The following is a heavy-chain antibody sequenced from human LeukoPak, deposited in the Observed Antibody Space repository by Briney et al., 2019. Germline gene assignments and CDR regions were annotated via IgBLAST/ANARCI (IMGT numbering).Heavy chain of an antibody. V-gene: IGHV3-7*01. CDR2: IKQDGSEK. Sequence: PGGSLRLSCAASGFTFSSYWMSWVRQAPGKGLEWVANIKQDGSEKYYVGSVKGRFTISRDNAKNSLYLQMNSLRAEDTAVYYCARGGPPTLDYDFWSGSAPPFDYWGQGTLVTVSS. CDR1: GFTFSSYW. J-gene: IGHJ4*02. D-gene: IGHD3-3*01. CDR3: ARGGPPTLDYDFWSGSAPPFDY.